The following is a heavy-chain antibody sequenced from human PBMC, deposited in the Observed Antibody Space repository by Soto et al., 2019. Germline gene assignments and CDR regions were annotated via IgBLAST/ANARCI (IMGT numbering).Heavy chain of an antibody. J-gene: IGHJ5*02. V-gene: IGHV3-23*01. CDR2: ISGSGGST. CDR3: AVWSANPDDWFDP. Sequence: GESLKISCAASGFTFSSYAMSWVRQAPGKGLEWVSAISGSGGSTYYADSVKGRFTISRDNSKNTLYLQMNSLRAEDTAVYYCAVWSANPDDWFDPWGQGTLVTVSS. CDR1: GFTFSSYA. D-gene: IGHD3-3*01.